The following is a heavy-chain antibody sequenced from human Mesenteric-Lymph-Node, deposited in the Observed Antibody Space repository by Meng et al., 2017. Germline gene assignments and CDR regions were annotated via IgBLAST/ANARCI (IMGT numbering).Heavy chain of an antibody. CDR1: GFTFSSYA. D-gene: IGHD2-2*01. V-gene: IGHV3-30*04. J-gene: IGHJ4*02. CDR2: ISYDGSNK. Sequence: GESLKISCAASGFTFSSYAMHWVRQAPGKGLEWVAVISYDGSNKYYADSVKGRFTISRDNSKNTLYLQMNSLRAEDTAVYYCARDPGDIVVVPAAAIDYWGQGTLVTVSS. CDR3: ARDPGDIVVVPAAAIDY.